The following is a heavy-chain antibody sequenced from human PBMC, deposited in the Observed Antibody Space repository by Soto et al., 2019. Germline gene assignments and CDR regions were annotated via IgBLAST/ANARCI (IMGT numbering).Heavy chain of an antibody. J-gene: IGHJ4*02. V-gene: IGHV4-59*08. CDR3: AKMGGYDFWSGSPGPFDY. CDR1: GGSISSYY. CDR2: IYYSGST. Sequence: SETLSLTCTVSGGSISSYYWSWIRQPPGKGLEWIGYIYYSGSTNYNPSLKSRVTISVDTSKNQFSLKLSSVTAADTAVYYCAKMGGYDFWSGSPGPFDYWGQGTLVTVSS. D-gene: IGHD3-3*01.